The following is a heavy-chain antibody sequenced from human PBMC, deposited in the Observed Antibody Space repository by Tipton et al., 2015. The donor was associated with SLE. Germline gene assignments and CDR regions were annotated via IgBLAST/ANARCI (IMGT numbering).Heavy chain of an antibody. Sequence: SLRLSCAASGFTFSSYWMSWVRQAPGKGLEWVANIKQDGSEKYYVDSVKGRFTISRDNAKNSLYLQMNSLRVEDTAVYYCARVSGLGNYAHADSWGQGTLITVSS. J-gene: IGHJ4*02. CDR1: GFTFSSYW. CDR3: ARVSGLGNYAHADS. D-gene: IGHD3-16*01. CDR2: IKQDGSEK. V-gene: IGHV3-7*01.